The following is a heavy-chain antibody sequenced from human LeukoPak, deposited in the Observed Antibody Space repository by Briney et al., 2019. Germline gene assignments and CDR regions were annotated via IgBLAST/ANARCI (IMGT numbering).Heavy chain of an antibody. CDR3: ARQVESITYYYGSGSYYVYYFDY. Sequence: SGTLSLTCTVSGGSISSYYWSWIRQPPGKGLEWIGDIYYSGSTNYNPSLKSRVTISVDTSKNQFSLKLSSVTAADTAVYYCARQVESITYYYGSGSYYVYYFDYWGQGTLVTVSS. CDR1: GGSISSYY. J-gene: IGHJ4*02. V-gene: IGHV4-59*08. CDR2: IYYSGST. D-gene: IGHD3-10*01.